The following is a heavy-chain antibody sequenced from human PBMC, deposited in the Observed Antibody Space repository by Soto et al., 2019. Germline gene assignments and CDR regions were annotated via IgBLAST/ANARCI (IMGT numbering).Heavy chain of an antibody. V-gene: IGHV3-21*01. D-gene: IGHD3-10*01. CDR1: GFTFSSYS. CDR2: ISSSSSYI. Sequence: GGSLRLSCAASGFTFSSYSMNWVRQAPGKGLEWVSSISSSSSYIYYADSVKGRFTISRDNAKNPLYLQMNSLRAEDTAVYYCARSTLLYMYGMDVWGQGTTVTVSS. J-gene: IGHJ6*02. CDR3: ARSTLLYMYGMDV.